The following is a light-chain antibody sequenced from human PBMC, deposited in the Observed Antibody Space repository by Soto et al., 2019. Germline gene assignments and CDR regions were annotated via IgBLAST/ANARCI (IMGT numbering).Light chain of an antibody. Sequence: QSALTQPASVSGSPGQSITISCTGTSSDIGAYNSVSWYQQYPCRAPKLMIYEVSNRPSGVSARFSASKSGNTASLTISGLQAEDEADYYCNSRGGSRPYYVFGTGTKVTVL. J-gene: IGLJ1*01. CDR2: EVS. V-gene: IGLV2-14*01. CDR3: NSRGGSRPYYV. CDR1: SSDIGAYNS.